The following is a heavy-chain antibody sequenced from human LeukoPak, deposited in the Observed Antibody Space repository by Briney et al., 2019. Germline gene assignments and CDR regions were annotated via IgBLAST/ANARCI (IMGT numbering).Heavy chain of an antibody. CDR1: GYSISSGYY. D-gene: IGHD2-2*01. CDR2: IYRSGST. V-gene: IGHV4-38-2*02. CDR3: ARVPVYCSSTSCYPYYFDY. J-gene: IGHJ4*02. Sequence: SETLSLTCTVSGYSISSGYYWGWIRQPPGKGLEWIGSIYRSGSTYYNPSLKSRVTISVDTSKNQFSLKLSSVTAADTAVYYCARVPVYCSSTSCYPYYFDYWGQGTLVTVSS.